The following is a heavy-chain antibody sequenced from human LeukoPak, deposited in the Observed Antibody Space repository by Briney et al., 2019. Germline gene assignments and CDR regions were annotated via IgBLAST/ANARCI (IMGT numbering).Heavy chain of an antibody. D-gene: IGHD5-12*01. CDR3: ARGARQWVRRGRTDAFDI. CDR1: GGSISSGSYY. V-gene: IGHV4-61*02. Sequence: SETLSLTCTVSGGSISSGSYYWSWIRQPAGKGLEWIGRIYTSGSTNYNPSLKSRVTISVDTSKNQFSLKLSSVTAADTAVYYCARGARQWVRRGRTDAFDIWGQGTMVTVSS. CDR2: IYTSGST. J-gene: IGHJ3*02.